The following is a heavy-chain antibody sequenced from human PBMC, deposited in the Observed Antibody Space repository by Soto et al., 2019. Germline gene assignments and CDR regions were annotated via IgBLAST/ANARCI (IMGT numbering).Heavy chain of an antibody. CDR1: GFTFSSYG. J-gene: IGHJ6*02. CDR3: AKLPHPPYSSSWSGYYYCCMDV. Sequence: GGSLRLSCAASGFTFSSYGMHWVRQAPGKGLEWVAVISYDGSNKYYADSVKGRFTISRDNSKNTLYLQMNSLRAEDTAVYYCAKLPHPPYSSSWSGYYYCCMDVRDQGTTVTVSS. CDR2: ISYDGSNK. V-gene: IGHV3-30*18. D-gene: IGHD6-13*01.